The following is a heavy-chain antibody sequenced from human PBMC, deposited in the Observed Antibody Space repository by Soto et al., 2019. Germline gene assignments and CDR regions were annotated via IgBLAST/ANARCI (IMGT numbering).Heavy chain of an antibody. CDR2: INYSGST. CDR1: GGSISSGGSY. J-gene: IGHJ4*02. CDR3: ARGVIH. D-gene: IGHD3-16*02. V-gene: IGHV4-31*03. Sequence: QVQLQESGPGLVKPSQTLSLTCTVSGGSISSGGSYWGWIRQHPWKGLEWIGYINYSGSTSYNRSLKSRLTISVDTSKNQFTLKLSSVTAADTAVYYCARGVIHWGQGTLVTVSS.